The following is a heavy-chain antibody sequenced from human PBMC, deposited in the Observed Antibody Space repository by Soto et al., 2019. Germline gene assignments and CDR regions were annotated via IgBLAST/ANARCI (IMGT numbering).Heavy chain of an antibody. CDR2: ISYDGSNK. J-gene: IGHJ3*02. V-gene: IGHV3-30*18. CDR1: GFTFSSYG. Sequence: QVQLVESGGGVVQPGRSLRLSCAASGFTFSSYGMHWVRQAPGKGLEWVAVISYDGSNKYYADSVKGRFTISRDNSKNTLYLHMNSLRAEDTAVYYCAKDLYGYSGYDWDPGAFDIWGQGTMVTVSS. CDR3: AKDLYGYSGYDWDPGAFDI. D-gene: IGHD5-12*01.